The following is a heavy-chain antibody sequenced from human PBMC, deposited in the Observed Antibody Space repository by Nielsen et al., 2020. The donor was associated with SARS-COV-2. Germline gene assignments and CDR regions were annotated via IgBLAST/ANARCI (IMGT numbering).Heavy chain of an antibody. CDR1: GASISGYY. CDR3: ARFYGDGPFDY. Sequence: SATLSLTCSVSGASISGYYWNWIRQPPGKGLEWIGYIYYPGIYRGITNYHPSLNSRVTISLDTSKNQFSLDLTSVTAADTAVYYCARFYGDGPFDYWGQGTLVTVPS. V-gene: IGHV4-59*13. CDR2: IYYPGIYRGIT. J-gene: IGHJ4*02. D-gene: IGHD4-17*01.